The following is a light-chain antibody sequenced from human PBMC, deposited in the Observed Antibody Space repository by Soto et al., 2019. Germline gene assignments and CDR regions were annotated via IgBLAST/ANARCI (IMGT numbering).Light chain of an antibody. J-gene: IGKJ5*01. CDR1: QSVTSNY. CDR2: VAS. Sequence: SPGTLSLSPGERTTLSCRASQSVTSNYLAWYQQKPGQAPRLLIYVASSRAAGIPDRFSGSGSGTDFSLTISRLELEDFAVYYCQIYGSSPLITFGQGIRLEIK. V-gene: IGKV3-20*01. CDR3: QIYGSSPLIT.